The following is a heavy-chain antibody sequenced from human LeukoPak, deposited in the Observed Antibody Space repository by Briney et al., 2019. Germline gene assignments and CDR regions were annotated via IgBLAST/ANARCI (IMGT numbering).Heavy chain of an antibody. CDR3: ARGMVRGVISFGYYYMDV. V-gene: IGHV3-7*01. CDR2: IKQDGSEK. D-gene: IGHD3-10*01. CDR1: GFTFSSYW. Sequence: GGSLRLSCAASGFTFSSYWMSWVRQAPGKGLEWVANIKQDGSEKYYVDSVKGRFTISRDNAKNSLYLQMNSLRAEDTAVYYCARGMVRGVISFGYYYMDVWGKGTTVTVSS. J-gene: IGHJ6*03.